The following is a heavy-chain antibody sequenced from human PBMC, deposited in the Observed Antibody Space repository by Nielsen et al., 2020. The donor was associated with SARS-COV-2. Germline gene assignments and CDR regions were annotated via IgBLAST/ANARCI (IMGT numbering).Heavy chain of an antibody. Sequence: LRLSCVLSGDSVSSNSVAWNWIRQSPSRGLEWLGRIYYRSQWFNEYSSSVISRIAIDPDTSKNQFSLYLNSVTSEDTAIYYCTRDPGFYHGMDVWGQGTTVTVSS. CDR3: TRDPGFYHGMDV. CDR1: GDSVSSNSVA. V-gene: IGHV6-1*01. CDR2: IYYRSQWFN. J-gene: IGHJ6*02.